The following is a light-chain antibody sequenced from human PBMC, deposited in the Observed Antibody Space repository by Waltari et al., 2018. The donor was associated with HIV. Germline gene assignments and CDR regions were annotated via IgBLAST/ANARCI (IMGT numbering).Light chain of an antibody. CDR2: EVS. CDR1: SSDVGSYNR. J-gene: IGLJ2*01. V-gene: IGLV2-18*01. Sequence: QSALTQPAAVSGSPGQSVTVSCTGTSSDVGSYNRVSWYQQHPGTAPKLMFYEVSNRPSVVPDRFAWSSAGTTAFPTISGLQAEDDDDYYCSLSTSSSLVFGGGTKLTVL. CDR3: SLSTSSSLV.